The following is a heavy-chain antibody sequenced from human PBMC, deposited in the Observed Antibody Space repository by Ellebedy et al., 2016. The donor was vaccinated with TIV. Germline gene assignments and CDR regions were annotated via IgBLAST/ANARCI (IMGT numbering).Heavy chain of an antibody. J-gene: IGHJ4*02. Sequence: ASVKVSCXASGGTFSSYAISWVRQATGQGLEWMGWMNPNSGNTGYAQKFQGRVTMTRNTSISTAYMELSSLRSEDTAVYYCARANLIRVDYWGQGTLVTVSS. CDR1: GGTFSSYA. CDR3: ARANLIRVDY. V-gene: IGHV1-8*02. CDR2: MNPNSGNT. D-gene: IGHD3-10*01.